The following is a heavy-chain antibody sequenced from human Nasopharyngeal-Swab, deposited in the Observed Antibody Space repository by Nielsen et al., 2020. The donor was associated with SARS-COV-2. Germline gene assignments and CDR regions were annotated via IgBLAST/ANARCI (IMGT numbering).Heavy chain of an antibody. J-gene: IGHJ6*02. Sequence: GESLKISCAASGFTFSNYNMNWVRQAPGKGLEWVSSISGSTTYIYYADSVRGRFTISRDKAKNSLHLQMNSLRAEDTAVYYCARDGLDYDFWSAYFMDVWGQGTTVTVSS. D-gene: IGHD3-3*01. V-gene: IGHV3-21*01. CDR3: ARDGLDYDFWSAYFMDV. CDR2: ISGSTTYI. CDR1: GFTFSNYN.